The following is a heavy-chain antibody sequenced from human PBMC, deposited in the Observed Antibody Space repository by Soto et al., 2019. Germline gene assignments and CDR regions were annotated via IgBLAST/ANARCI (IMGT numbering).Heavy chain of an antibody. CDR3: ATPYSSSSSVALGY. CDR1: GYRFTSYW. D-gene: IGHD6-6*01. V-gene: IGHV5-51*01. CDR2: IYPGDSDT. Sequence: GESEKVSFKGSGYRFTSYWIGWMRQMPVKVLEWMGIIYPGDSDTRYSPSFQGQVTIAADKSISTAYLQWSSLKASDTAMYYCATPYSSSSSVALGYWGQGPLVTVSS. J-gene: IGHJ4*02.